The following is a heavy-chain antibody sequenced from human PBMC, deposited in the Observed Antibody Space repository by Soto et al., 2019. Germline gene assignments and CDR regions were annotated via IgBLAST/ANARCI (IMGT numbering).Heavy chain of an antibody. CDR1: GFIFSSYA. CDR3: AKETAGTWPWDWFDP. V-gene: IGHV3-23*01. Sequence: PGGSLRLSCAASGFIFSSYAMSWVRQAPGKGLEWVSAISGSGTTAYYADSVKGRFTISRDNSKNTMYLQMNSLRAEDTDVYYCAKETAGTWPWDWFDPWGQGTLVTVSS. D-gene: IGHD6-19*01. CDR2: ISGSGTTA. J-gene: IGHJ5*02.